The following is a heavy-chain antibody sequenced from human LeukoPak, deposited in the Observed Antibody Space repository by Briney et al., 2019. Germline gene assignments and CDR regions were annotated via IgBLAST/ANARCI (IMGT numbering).Heavy chain of an antibody. J-gene: IGHJ3*02. V-gene: IGHV4-61*02. D-gene: IGHD3-3*01. Sequence: SETLSLTCTVSGGSISSGSYYWSWIRQPAGKGLEWIGRIYTSGSTNYNPSLKSRVTISVDTSKNQFSLKLSSVTAADTAVYYCARVQYYDFWSGGSDAFDIWGQGTMVTVSS. CDR3: ARVQYYDFWSGGSDAFDI. CDR1: GGSISSGSYY. CDR2: IYTSGST.